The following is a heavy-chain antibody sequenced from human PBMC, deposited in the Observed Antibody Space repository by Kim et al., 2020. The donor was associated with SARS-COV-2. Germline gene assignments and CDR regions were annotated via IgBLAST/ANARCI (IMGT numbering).Heavy chain of an antibody. CDR3: ARVALPNHYYYGMDV. V-gene: IGHV4-39*07. J-gene: IGHJ6*01. D-gene: IGHD2-15*01. Sequence: SETLSLTFSVSGGSISSSSYYWSWIRQPPGMGLVWIGSIYYSGSTYYNPSLKSRVTISVDTYKNQISLKLSSVTAADTAVYYCARVALPNHYYYGMDV. CDR1: GGSISSSSYY. CDR2: IYYSGST.